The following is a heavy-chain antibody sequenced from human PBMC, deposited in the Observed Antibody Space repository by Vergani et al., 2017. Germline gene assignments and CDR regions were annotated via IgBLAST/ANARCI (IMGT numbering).Heavy chain of an antibody. V-gene: IGHV4-59*01. CDR1: GGSISSYY. D-gene: IGHD3-3*01. CDR2: IYFSGST. Sequence: QVQLQESGPGLVKPSETLSLTCTVSGGSISSYYWSWIRQPPGKGLEWIGYIYFSGSTNYNPSLKSRVPISVDTSKYQFSLKLSSVTAADTAVYYCARLNPYYDFWSGYYDYYYYYMDVWGKGTTVTVSS. CDR3: ARLNPYYDFWSGYYDYYYYYMDV. J-gene: IGHJ6*03.